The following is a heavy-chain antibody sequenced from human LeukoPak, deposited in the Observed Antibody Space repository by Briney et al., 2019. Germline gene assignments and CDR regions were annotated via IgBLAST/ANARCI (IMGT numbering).Heavy chain of an antibody. D-gene: IGHD3-16*02. V-gene: IGHV5-51*01. CDR1: GYSFASHW. CDR2: IYPGDSDT. J-gene: IGHJ4*02. CDR3: ARHLPYDYVWGSYRYGFDY. Sequence: GESLKISCKGSGYSFASHWIGWVRQMPGKGLEWMGIIYPGDSDTRYSPSFQGQVTISADKSISTAYLQWSSLKASDTAMYYCARHLPYDYVWGSYRYGFDYWGQGTLVTVSS.